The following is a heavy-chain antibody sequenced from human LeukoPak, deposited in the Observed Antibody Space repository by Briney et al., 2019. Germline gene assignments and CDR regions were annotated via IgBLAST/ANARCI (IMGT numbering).Heavy chain of an antibody. CDR1: GFTFSSYS. D-gene: IGHD7-27*01. Sequence: PGGSLILSCVASGFTFSSYSMNWVRQAPGKGLEWVSYISGSSTYIYYVDSLKGRFTISRDNAKNSLYLQMNSLRVEDTAVYYCASTTGDRDYWGQGTLVNVSS. J-gene: IGHJ4*02. V-gene: IGHV3-21*01. CDR2: ISGSSTYI. CDR3: ASTTGDRDY.